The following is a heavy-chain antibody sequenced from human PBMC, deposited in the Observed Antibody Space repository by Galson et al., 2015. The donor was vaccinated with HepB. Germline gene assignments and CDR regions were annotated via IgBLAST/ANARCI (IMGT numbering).Heavy chain of an antibody. J-gene: IGHJ5*02. Sequence: SLRLSCAASGFKFSSYNMHWVRQAPGKGLEWVSYISSGSNIYYADSERGRFTISRDNAKNLLFLQLNSLRVDDTAVYYCACGGLTVKGFGESFLNWFDPWGQGILVTVSS. CDR3: ACGGLTVKGFGESFLNWFDP. CDR1: GFKFSSYN. CDR2: ISSGSNI. V-gene: IGHV3-21*01. D-gene: IGHD3-10*01.